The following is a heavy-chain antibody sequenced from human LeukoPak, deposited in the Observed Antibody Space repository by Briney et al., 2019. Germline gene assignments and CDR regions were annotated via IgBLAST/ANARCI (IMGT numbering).Heavy chain of an antibody. Sequence: GGSLRLSCAASGFTFSSYSMNWVRQAPGKGLEWVSYISSSSSTIYYADSVKGRFTISRDNAKNSLYLQMNSLRAEDTAVYYCTAEYQALITMIVYSPWGQGTLVTVSS. CDR3: TAEYQALITMIVYSP. CDR2: ISSSSSTI. CDR1: GFTFSSYS. V-gene: IGHV3-48*01. J-gene: IGHJ5*02. D-gene: IGHD3-22*01.